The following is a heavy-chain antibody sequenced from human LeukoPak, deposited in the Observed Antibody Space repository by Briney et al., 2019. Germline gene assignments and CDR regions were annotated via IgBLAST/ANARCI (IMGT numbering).Heavy chain of an antibody. CDR3: ARGRSGWPYFDY. CDR1: GDSVSSDSAA. D-gene: IGHD6-19*01. CDR2: TYYRSKWYN. V-gene: IGHV6-1*01. J-gene: IGHJ4*02. Sequence: SQTLSLTSAISGDSVSSDSAAWDWIRQSPTRRLEWLGRTYYRSKWYNDYAVSVKSRITINPDTSKNQFSLQLNSVTPEDTAVYYCARGRSGWPYFDYWGQGTLVTVSS.